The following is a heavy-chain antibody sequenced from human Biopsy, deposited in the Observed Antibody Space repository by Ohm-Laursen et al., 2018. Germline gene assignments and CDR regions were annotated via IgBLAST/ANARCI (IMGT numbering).Heavy chain of an antibody. CDR1: GGSISNNNYY. D-gene: IGHD3-22*01. Sequence: GTLSLTCPVSGGSISNNNYYWGWIRQPPGKGLEWIGSIFYRGSTHNKPSLKSRVNISVDTSKNQFSLKLNSVTAADTAVYYCARDYDTSGYYYVSWGQGTLVTVSS. V-gene: IGHV4-39*01. CDR2: IFYRGST. J-gene: IGHJ5*02. CDR3: ARDYDTSGYYYVS.